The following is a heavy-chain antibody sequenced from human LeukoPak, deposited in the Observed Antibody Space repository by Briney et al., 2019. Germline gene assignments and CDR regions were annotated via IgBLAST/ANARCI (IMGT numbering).Heavy chain of an antibody. CDR2: ISSDGNT. D-gene: IGHD3/OR15-3a*01. Sequence: SETLSLTWTVSGDSVSSSSYYWDCVRQPPGEELEWIGSISSDGNTHYNTSLKSRVTMSVDTSKNQFSLKLTSVTAADTAVYFCARLKDWYDNGSDKWFDPWGQGTLVTVSS. CDR3: ARLKDWYDNGSDKWFDP. CDR1: GDSVSSSSYY. V-gene: IGHV4-39*01. J-gene: IGHJ5*02.